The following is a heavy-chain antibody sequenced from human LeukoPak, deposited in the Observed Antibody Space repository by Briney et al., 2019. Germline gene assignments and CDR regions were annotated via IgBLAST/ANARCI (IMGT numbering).Heavy chain of an antibody. J-gene: IGHJ4*02. Sequence: GRSLRLSCAASGFSFKDYNMHWVRQAPGKGLEWVAVITYDGSNKYYTDSVKGRFTISRDNAKNSLYLQMNSLRAEDTALYYCAKDIGGDFDYWGQGTLVTVSS. D-gene: IGHD2-21*01. CDR1: GFSFKDYN. V-gene: IGHV3-30*18. CDR3: AKDIGGDFDY. CDR2: ITYDGSNK.